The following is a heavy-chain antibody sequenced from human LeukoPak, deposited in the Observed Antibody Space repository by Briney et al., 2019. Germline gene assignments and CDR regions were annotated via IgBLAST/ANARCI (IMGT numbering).Heavy chain of an antibody. CDR3: ARDSRDVRYYYYGMDV. CDR1: GGSISSYY. J-gene: IGHJ6*02. Sequence: SETLSLTCTVSGGSISSYYWSWIRQPPGKGLEWIGYIYYSGSTNYNPSLKSRVTISVDTSKNQFSLKLSSVTAADTAVYYCARDSRDVRYYYYGMDVWGQGTTVTVSS. CDR2: IYYSGST. V-gene: IGHV4-59*01.